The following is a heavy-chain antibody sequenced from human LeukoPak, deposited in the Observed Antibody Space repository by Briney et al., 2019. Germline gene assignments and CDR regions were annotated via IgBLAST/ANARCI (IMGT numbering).Heavy chain of an antibody. CDR2: INPNSGGT. J-gene: IGHJ5*02. CDR1: GYTFTGYY. Sequence: SSVKVSCKTSGYTFTGYYMHWMRQAPGQGLEWMGWINPNSGGTNYAQRFQGRVTMTRDTSLTTAHMELRRLRSVAPAVYYVARANMVRGVGSFFDRNWFDPWGQGTLVTVSS. CDR3: ARANMVRGVGSFFDRNWFDP. D-gene: IGHD3-10*01. V-gene: IGHV1-2*02.